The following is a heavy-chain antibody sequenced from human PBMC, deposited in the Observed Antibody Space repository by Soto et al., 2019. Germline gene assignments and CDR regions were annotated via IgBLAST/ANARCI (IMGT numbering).Heavy chain of an antibody. J-gene: IGHJ3*02. V-gene: IGHV1-69*13. CDR1: GGTFSSYA. Sequence: ASVKVSCKASGGTFSSYAISWVRQAPGQGLEWMGGIIPIFGTANYAQKFQGRVTITADESTSTAYMELSSLRSEDTAVYYCARERFPGQGAFDIWGQGTTVTVSS. CDR3: ARERFPGQGAFDI. D-gene: IGHD3-3*01. CDR2: IIPIFGTA.